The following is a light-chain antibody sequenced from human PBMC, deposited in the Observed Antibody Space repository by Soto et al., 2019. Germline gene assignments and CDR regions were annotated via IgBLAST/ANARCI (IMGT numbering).Light chain of an antibody. V-gene: IGKV1-39*01. J-gene: IGKJ3*01. CDR1: QSINAY. CDR3: QQLNSYPRS. CDR2: GAS. Sequence: DIQMTQSPSSLSASVGDRVTISCRASQSINAYLTWYQQKPGEAPRLLIYGASSLQSGVPPRFSGSGSGTDFTLTISSLQPEDFAVYYCQQLNSYPRSFGPGTKVDIK.